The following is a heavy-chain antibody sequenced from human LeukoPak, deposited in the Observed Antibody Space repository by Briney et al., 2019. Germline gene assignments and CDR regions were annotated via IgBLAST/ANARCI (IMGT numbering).Heavy chain of an antibody. D-gene: IGHD3-22*01. Sequence: NPSETLSLTCTVSGGSISSGTYYWGWIRQPPGKGLEWIGTIYYSGTTSYNPSLKSRVTISVDTSKNQFSLNLSPVTAADTAVYYCARSPVGGYLDYWGQGTLVTVSS. CDR2: IYYSGTT. J-gene: IGHJ4*02. V-gene: IGHV4-39*07. CDR1: GGSISSGTYY. CDR3: ARSPVGGYLDY.